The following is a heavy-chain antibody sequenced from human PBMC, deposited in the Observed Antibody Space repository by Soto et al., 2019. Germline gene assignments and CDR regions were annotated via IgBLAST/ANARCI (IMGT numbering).Heavy chain of an antibody. V-gene: IGHV2-5*01. CDR2: IYWNDDK. CDR3: ALTGRYCSGGSWYTLFDY. CDR1: GFSLSTSGVA. Sequence: KESGPTLVKPTQTLTLTCTFSGFSLSTSGVAVGWIRQPPGKALEWLALIYWNDDKRYSPSLKSRHTITKDTSKNQVVLTMTTMDPVDTATYYCALTGRYCSGGSWYTLFDYWGQGTLVTVSS. D-gene: IGHD2-15*01. J-gene: IGHJ4*02.